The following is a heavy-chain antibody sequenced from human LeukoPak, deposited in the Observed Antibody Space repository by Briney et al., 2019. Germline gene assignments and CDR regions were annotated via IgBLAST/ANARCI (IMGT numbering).Heavy chain of an antibody. CDR2: IYSGGST. Sequence: GESLKISCAASGFTVSSNYMSCVRQAPGKGLEWVSVIYSGGSTYYADSVKGRFTISRDNSKNTLYLQMNSLRAEDTAVYYCARFHDYGDYKGAFDIWGQGTMVTVSS. J-gene: IGHJ3*02. V-gene: IGHV3-66*01. CDR1: GFTVSSNY. CDR3: ARFHDYGDYKGAFDI. D-gene: IGHD4-17*01.